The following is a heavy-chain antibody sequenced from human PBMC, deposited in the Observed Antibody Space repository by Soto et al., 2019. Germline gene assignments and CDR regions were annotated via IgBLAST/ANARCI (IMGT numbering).Heavy chain of an antibody. CDR2: ISGSGGNT. CDR3: AKGRAPSGWYPPYYYGMDV. Sequence: PGGSLRLSCAASGFTFSSYAMSGVRQAPGKGLECVSTISGSGGNTYYADSVRGRFTISRDNSKNTLYLHINSLRAEDTAVYYCAKGRAPSGWYPPYYYGMDVWGQGTTVTVSS. D-gene: IGHD6-19*01. CDR1: GFTFSSYA. V-gene: IGHV3-23*01. J-gene: IGHJ6*02.